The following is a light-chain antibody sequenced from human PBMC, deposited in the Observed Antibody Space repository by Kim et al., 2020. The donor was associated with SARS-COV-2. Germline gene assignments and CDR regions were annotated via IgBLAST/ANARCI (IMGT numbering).Light chain of an antibody. CDR2: DAS. CDR3: QQRSNWPLYT. CDR1: QSVSSY. Sequence: LSPGERATISCRASQSVSSYLAWYQQKPGQAPRLLIYDASNRATGIPARFSGSGSGTDCTLTISSLEPEDFAVYYCQQRSNWPLYTFGQGTKLEI. J-gene: IGKJ2*01. V-gene: IGKV3-11*01.